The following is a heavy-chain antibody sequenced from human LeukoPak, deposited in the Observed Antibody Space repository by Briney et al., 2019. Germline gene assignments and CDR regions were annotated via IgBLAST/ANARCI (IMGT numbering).Heavy chain of an antibody. CDR2: IIPNSGGT. CDR3: ARWGPDSSSWYQDY. J-gene: IGHJ4*02. CDR1: GGTFSSYP. Sequence: GSSVKVSCKASGGTFSSYPITWVRQAPGQGLEWMGRIIPNSGGTNYAQKFQGRVTMTRDTSISTAYMELSRLRSDDTAVYYCARWGPDSSSWYQDYWGQGTLVTVSS. V-gene: IGHV1-2*02. D-gene: IGHD6-13*01.